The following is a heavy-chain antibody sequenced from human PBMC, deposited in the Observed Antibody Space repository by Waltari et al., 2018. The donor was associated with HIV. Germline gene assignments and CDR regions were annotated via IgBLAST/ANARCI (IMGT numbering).Heavy chain of an antibody. Sequence: QVQLQQRGAGLLKPSETLSLTCAVYGGSFSGGYCSCIRQPTGKGLEWIGEINRIGSTNYNPSLKSRVTISVDTSKNQFSLKLSSVTAADTAVYYCARGYYYDSSGVYYFDYWGQGTLVTVSS. V-gene: IGHV4-34*01. J-gene: IGHJ4*02. CDR1: GGSFSGGY. CDR3: ARGYYYDSSGVYYFDY. D-gene: IGHD3-22*01. CDR2: INRIGST.